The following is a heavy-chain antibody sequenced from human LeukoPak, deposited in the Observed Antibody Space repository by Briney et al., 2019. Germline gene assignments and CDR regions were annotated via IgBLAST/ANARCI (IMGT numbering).Heavy chain of an antibody. D-gene: IGHD4-4*01. J-gene: IGHJ5*02. Sequence: PSETLSLTCTVSGGSISSSSYSWGWIRQPPGKGLEWIGSIYYSGSTHYNPSLKSRVTISVDTSKNQFSLKLSSVTAADTAVYYCARREVTPGGNWFDPWGQGTLVTVSS. CDR2: IYYSGST. CDR1: GGSISSSSYS. V-gene: IGHV4-39*01. CDR3: ARREVTPGGNWFDP.